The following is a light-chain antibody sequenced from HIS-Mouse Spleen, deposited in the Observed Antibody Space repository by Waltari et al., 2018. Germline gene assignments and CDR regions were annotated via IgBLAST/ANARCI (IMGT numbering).Light chain of an antibody. CDR1: SSDVGRYNL. J-gene: IGLJ3*02. Sequence: QSALTPPASVSGSPGQSITISCPGTSSDVGRYNLVPWYQQHPGKAPKLMIYEGSKRPSGVSNRFSGSKSGNTASLTISGLQAEDEADYYCCSYAGSSTWVFGGGTKLTVL. CDR3: CSYAGSSTWV. CDR2: EGS. V-gene: IGLV2-23*01.